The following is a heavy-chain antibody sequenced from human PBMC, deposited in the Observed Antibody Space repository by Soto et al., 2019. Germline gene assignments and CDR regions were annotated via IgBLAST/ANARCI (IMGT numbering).Heavy chain of an antibody. D-gene: IGHD3-9*01. J-gene: IGHJ2*01. CDR2: IYYSGST. Sequence: QVQLQESGTGLVKPSETLSLTCTVSGGSISSYYWSWIRQPPGKGLEWIGYIYYSGSTNYNPSLKSRVTISVDTPKNRGTPKLSYVTAAGTAVYYCARTVGYQILSGYAYVEYFDYWGRGTLVTVSS. CDR3: ARTVGYQILSGYAYVEYFDY. V-gene: IGHV4-59*08. CDR1: GGSISSYY.